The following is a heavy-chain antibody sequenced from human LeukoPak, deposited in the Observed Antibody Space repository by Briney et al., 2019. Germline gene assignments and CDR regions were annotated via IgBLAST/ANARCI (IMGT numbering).Heavy chain of an antibody. J-gene: IGHJ6*02. CDR2: MYYSGSS. CDR1: GASIRSYF. CDR3: ARAMDTGDKYYYYYGMDV. V-gene: IGHV4-59*01. Sequence: PSETLSLTCIVSGASIRSYFCSWIRQPPGKGLEWIGYMYYSGSSDYNPSLKSRVTISIDTSKNQFSLRLSSVTAADTAVYYCARAMDTGDKYYYYYGMDVWGQGTTVTVSS. D-gene: IGHD5-18*01.